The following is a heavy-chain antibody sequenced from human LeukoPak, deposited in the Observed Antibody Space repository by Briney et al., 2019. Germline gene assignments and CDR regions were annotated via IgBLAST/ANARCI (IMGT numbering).Heavy chain of an antibody. V-gene: IGHV5-51*01. D-gene: IGHD1-26*01. CDR2: IYPGDSDT. Sequence: GESLKISCKGSGYSFTSYWIGWVRQMPGKGLEWMGIIYPGDSDTRYSPSFQGQVTISADKSISTAYLQWSNLKASDTAMYYCARQVRGWEPLGGYYYYYMDVWGKGTTVTVSS. J-gene: IGHJ6*03. CDR1: GYSFTSYW. CDR3: ARQVRGWEPLGGYYYYYMDV.